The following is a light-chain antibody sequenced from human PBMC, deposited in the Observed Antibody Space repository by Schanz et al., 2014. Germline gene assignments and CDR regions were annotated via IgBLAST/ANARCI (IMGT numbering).Light chain of an antibody. Sequence: QSALAQPASVSGSPGQSIAISCTGTPSDVGGYNYVSWYQQHPGKVPKLIIYDVVNRPSGVSDRFSGSKSGNTASLTISGLQAEDEADYYCASHTSTSTWVFGAGTKLTVL. CDR3: ASHTSTSTWV. J-gene: IGLJ3*02. CDR2: DVV. CDR1: PSDVGGYNY. V-gene: IGLV2-14*03.